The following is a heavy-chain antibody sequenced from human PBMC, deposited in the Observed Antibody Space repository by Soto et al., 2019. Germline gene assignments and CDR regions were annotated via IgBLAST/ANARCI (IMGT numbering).Heavy chain of an antibody. J-gene: IGHJ4*02. CDR2: ISANNGNT. V-gene: IGHV1-18*01. CDR1: GYTFTSYG. CDR3: ASDYGDYFLFTLHY. D-gene: IGHD4-17*01. Sequence: QVQLVQSGAEVKKPGASVKVSCKASGYTFTSYGISWVRQAPGQGLGWMGWISANNGNTNYAQKLXGXVXXTTATSTSTAYMELRSLRSDDTAVYYCASDYGDYFLFTLHYWGQGTLVTVSS.